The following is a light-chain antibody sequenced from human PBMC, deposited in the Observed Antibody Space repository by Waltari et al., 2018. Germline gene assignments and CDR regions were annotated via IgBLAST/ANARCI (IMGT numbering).Light chain of an antibody. CDR2: EVT. Sequence: QSALTQPPSASGSPGQAVTISCTGRSGDVGYYAFVSWYQQHPGKVPRLLIFEVTRRPSGVPDRFSGSKSETTASLTVSGLQPEDEADYYCTSFAASGDLVFGGGTKLTVL. CDR3: TSFAASGDLV. CDR1: SGDVGYYAF. J-gene: IGLJ3*02. V-gene: IGLV2-8*01.